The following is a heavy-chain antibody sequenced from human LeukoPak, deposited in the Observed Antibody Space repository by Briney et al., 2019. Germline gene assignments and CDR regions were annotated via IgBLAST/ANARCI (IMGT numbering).Heavy chain of an antibody. V-gene: IGHV3-21*04. J-gene: IGHJ4*02. CDR2: ISSRSSYI. CDR3: ARGDIVLMVYAI. D-gene: IGHD2-8*01. CDR1: GFPFSTYS. Sequence: GGSLRLSCAASGFPFSTYSMNWVRQAPGKGLEWVSSISSRSSYIYYADSLKGRFTISRDDAESSLYLQMNSLRVEDTAVYYCARGDIVLMVYAIWGQGTLVTVSS.